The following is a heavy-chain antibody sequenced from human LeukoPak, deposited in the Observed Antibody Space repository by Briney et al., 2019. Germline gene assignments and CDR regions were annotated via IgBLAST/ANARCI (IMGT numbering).Heavy chain of an antibody. V-gene: IGHV3-13*01. D-gene: IGHD4-17*01. CDR1: GFTFKNYD. CDR2: SANGGDT. Sequence: GGSLRLSCAASGFTFKNYDIHWVRQVTGKGLEWVSTSANGGDTYYGGSVKGRFSISRENGDNSLYLQMNSPRVGDTAMYYCARAAVSRPWYFDLWGRGALVTVSS. J-gene: IGHJ2*01. CDR3: ARAAVSRPWYFDL.